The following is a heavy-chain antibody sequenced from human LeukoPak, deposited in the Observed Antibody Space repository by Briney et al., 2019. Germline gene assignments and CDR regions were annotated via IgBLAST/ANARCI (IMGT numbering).Heavy chain of an antibody. Sequence: GGSLRLSCAASGFTFSSYGMHWVRQAPGKGLEWVAFIRYDGSNKYYADSVKGRFTISRDNAKNSLYLQMNGLRAEDTAMYYCAKDRLRGGYGFDLMNYWGQGTLVTVSS. CDR1: GFTFSSYG. J-gene: IGHJ4*02. CDR3: AKDRLRGGYGFDLMNY. V-gene: IGHV3-30*02. CDR2: IRYDGSNK. D-gene: IGHD5-18*01.